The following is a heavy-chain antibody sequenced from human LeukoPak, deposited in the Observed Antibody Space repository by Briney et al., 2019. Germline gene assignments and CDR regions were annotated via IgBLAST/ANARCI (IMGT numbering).Heavy chain of an antibody. J-gene: IGHJ4*02. V-gene: IGHV3-74*01. D-gene: IGHD3-3*01. Sequence: GGSLRLSCAASGFTFSSYWMHWVRQAPGKGPVWVSRINTDGSRINYADSVKGRFTISRDNAKNTLYLQMNSLRAEDTALYYCARVLQGEWFFDSWGQGTLVTVPS. CDR1: GFTFSSYW. CDR3: ARVLQGEWFFDS. CDR2: INTDGSRI.